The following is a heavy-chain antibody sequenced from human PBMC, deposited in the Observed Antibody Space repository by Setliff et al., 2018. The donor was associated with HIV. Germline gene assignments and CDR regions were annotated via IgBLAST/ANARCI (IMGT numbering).Heavy chain of an antibody. V-gene: IGHV3-48*01. CDR3: ARREYNYVPRAFDL. CDR1: GFTFSNYW. CDR2: IYTGSNSI. J-gene: IGHJ3*01. D-gene: IGHD3-16*01. Sequence: GGSLRLSCAASGFTFSNYWMSWVRRAPGKGLEWIAYIYTGSNSIYYGDSVKGRFTISRDNVKNSVYLQMNSLRAEDTAVYYCARREYNYVPRAFDLWGRGTMVTVSS.